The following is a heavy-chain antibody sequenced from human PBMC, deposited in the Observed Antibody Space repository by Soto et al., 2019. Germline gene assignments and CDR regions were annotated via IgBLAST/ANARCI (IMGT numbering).Heavy chain of an antibody. CDR1: GGTISNHY. V-gene: IGHV4-59*11. J-gene: IGHJ6*02. Sequence: SEPLRLTCTVAGGTISNHYWSWILQPPGKGLEWIGYIYYSGSTNYNPSLKSRVTISVDTSKNQFSLKLSSVTAADTAVYYCARDPYYDILTTSFYGMDVWGQGTTVTVSS. CDR2: IYYSGST. D-gene: IGHD3-9*01. CDR3: ARDPYYDILTTSFYGMDV.